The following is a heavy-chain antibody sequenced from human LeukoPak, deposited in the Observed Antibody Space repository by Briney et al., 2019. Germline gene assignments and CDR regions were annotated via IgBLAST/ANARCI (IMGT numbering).Heavy chain of an antibody. J-gene: IGHJ4*02. CDR1: GGSISSYY. Sequence: KPSETLSLTCTVSGGSISSYYWSWIRQPPGKGLEWIGYIYYSGSTNYNPSVKGRVTISVDASKKQFSLKLSSVTAADTAVYYCARRPDGTSHFDYWGQGTLVTVSS. V-gene: IGHV4-59*08. CDR3: ARRPDGTSHFDY. D-gene: IGHD6-6*01. CDR2: IYYSGST.